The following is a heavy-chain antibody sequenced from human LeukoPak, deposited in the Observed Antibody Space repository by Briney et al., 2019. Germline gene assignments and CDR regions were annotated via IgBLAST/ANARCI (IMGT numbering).Heavy chain of an antibody. D-gene: IGHD2-21*01. CDR2: ISGSARST. J-gene: IGHJ4*02. CDR1: GFTFSRSA. V-gene: IGHV3-23*01. CDR3: AKFLPTHIVVANYYFDY. Sequence: GGSLRLSCAAFGFTFSRSAMGWVRQAPGKGLEWGSAISGSARSTYYADPVKGRFTISRDNSKNTLYLQMNSLRAEDTAVYYCAKFLPTHIVVANYYFDYWGQGTLVTVSS.